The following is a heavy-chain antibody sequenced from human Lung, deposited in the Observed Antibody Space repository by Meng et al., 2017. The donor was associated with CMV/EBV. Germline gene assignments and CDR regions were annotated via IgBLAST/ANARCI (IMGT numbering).Heavy chain of an antibody. CDR2: ISWNSGSI. V-gene: IGHV3-9*01. Sequence: SLKISCAASGFTFDDYAMHWVRQAPGKGLEWVSGISWNSGSIGYADSVKGRFTISRDNAKNSLYLQMNSLRAEDTALYYCAKGFGALDAFDIWGQGTMVTVSS. CDR1: GFTFDDYA. D-gene: IGHD3-16*01. J-gene: IGHJ3*02. CDR3: AKGFGALDAFDI.